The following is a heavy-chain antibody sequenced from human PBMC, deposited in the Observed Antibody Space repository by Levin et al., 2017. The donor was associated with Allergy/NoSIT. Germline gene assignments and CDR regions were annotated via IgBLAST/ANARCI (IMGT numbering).Heavy chain of an antibody. J-gene: IGHJ4*02. V-gene: IGHV3-74*01. D-gene: IGHD6-13*01. CDR2: VNSDMSST. CDR3: ASAAGGYSSSWYFDY. CDR1: GFTFSSYW. Sequence: GGPLRLSCAASGFTFSSYWMHWVRQAPGKGLVWVSRVNSDMSSTSYADSVKGRFTISRDNAKNTLYLQMNSLRAEDTAVYYCASAAGGYSSSWYFDYWGQGTLVTVSS.